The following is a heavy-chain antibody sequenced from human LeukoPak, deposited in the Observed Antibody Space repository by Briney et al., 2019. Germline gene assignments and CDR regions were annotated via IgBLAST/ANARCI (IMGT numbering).Heavy chain of an antibody. CDR2: ISGSGGST. Sequence: PGGSLRLSCAASGFTFSSYAMSWVRQAPGKGLEWVSGISGSGGSTYYADFVKGRFTISRDNSKNTLYLQMNSLRTEDTSMYHCARDFGSGWNWFDPWGQGTLVTVSS. V-gene: IGHV3-23*01. CDR3: ARDFGSGWNWFDP. CDR1: GFTFSSYA. J-gene: IGHJ5*02. D-gene: IGHD6-19*01.